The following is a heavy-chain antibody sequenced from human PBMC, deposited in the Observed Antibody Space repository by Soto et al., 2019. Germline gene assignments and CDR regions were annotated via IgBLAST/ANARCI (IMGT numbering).Heavy chain of an antibody. CDR2: IYHSGST. V-gene: IGHV4-30-2*01. Sequence: PSETLSLTCAVSGGSISSGGYSWNWIRQPPGKGLEWIGYIYHSGSTSYNPSLKSRVSISVDKSKNQFSLKLSSVTAADTAVYYCARHGLAVAGEIDYWGQGTLVTVS. D-gene: IGHD6-19*01. CDR3: ARHGLAVAGEIDY. CDR1: GGSISSGGYS. J-gene: IGHJ4*02.